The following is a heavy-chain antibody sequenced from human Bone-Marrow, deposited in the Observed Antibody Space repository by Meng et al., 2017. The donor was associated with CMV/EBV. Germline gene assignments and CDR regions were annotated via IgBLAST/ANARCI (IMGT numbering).Heavy chain of an antibody. D-gene: IGHD2-2*02. V-gene: IGHV4-39*07. J-gene: IGHJ6*02. CDR3: ARLGYCSSTSCYTVYYYGMDV. Sequence: SETLSLTCTVSGGSISSSSYYWGWIRQPPGKGLEWIRSIYYSGSTYYNPSLKSRVTISVDTSKNQFSLKLSSVTAADTAVYYCARLGYCSSTSCYTVYYYGMDVWGQRTTVTVSS. CDR2: IYYSGST. CDR1: GGSISSSSYY.